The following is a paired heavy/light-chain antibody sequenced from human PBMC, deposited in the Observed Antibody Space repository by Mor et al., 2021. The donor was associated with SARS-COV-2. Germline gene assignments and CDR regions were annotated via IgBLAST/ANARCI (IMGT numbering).Heavy chain of an antibody. J-gene: IGHJ5*02. CDR1: GGSFSGYY. CDR2: INHSGST. D-gene: IGHD3-9*01. Sequence: QVQLQQWGAGLLKPSETLSLTCAVYGGSFSGYYWSWIRQPPGKGLEWIGEINHSGSTNYNPSLKSRVTISVDTSKNQFSLKLSSVTAADTAVYYCARGSVYYDILTMYNWFDPWGQGTLVTVSS. CDR3: ARGSVYYDILTMYNWFDP. V-gene: IGHV4-34*01.
Light chain of an antibody. Sequence: QSALTQPASVSGSPGQSITISCTGTSSDVGSYNLVSWYQQHPGKAPKLMIYEGSKRPSGVSNRFSGSKSGNTASLTISGLQAEDEADYYCCSYAGSSTFYVFGTGTKVTVL. CDR2: EGS. V-gene: IGLV2-23*01. J-gene: IGLJ1*01. CDR3: CSYAGSSTFYV. CDR1: SSDVGSYNL.